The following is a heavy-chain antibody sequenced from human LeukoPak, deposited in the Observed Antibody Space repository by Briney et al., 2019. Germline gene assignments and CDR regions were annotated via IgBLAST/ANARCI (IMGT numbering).Heavy chain of an antibody. V-gene: IGHV3-48*01. CDR2: ISSSSSTI. CDR1: GFTFSSYS. D-gene: IGHD6-13*01. CDR3: ARLISAAALDY. Sequence: GGSLRLSCAASGFTFSSYSMNWVRQAPGEGLEWVSYISSSSSTIYYADSVKGRFTISRDNAKNSLYLQMNSLRAEDTAVYYCARLISAAALDYWGQGTLVTVSS. J-gene: IGHJ4*02.